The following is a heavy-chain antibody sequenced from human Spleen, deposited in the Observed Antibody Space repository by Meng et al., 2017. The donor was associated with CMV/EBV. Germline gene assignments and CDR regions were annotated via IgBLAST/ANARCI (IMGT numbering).Heavy chain of an antibody. CDR2: INHSGST. V-gene: IGHV4-34*01. CDR3: ARTHYDRSGYFPNYFDY. CDR1: GGSFSGYY. J-gene: IGHJ4*02. Sequence: SETLSLTCAVYGGSFSGYYWSWIRQPPGKGLEWIGEINHSGSTNYNPSLNSRVTISGDTSKNQFSLKLSSVTTVDTAVYYCARTHYDRSGYFPNYFDYWGQGTQVTVSS. D-gene: IGHD3-22*01.